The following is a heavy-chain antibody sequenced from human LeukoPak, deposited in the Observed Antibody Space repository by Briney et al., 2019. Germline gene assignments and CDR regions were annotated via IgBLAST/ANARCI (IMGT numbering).Heavy chain of an antibody. CDR2: IRYDGSNK. CDR3: VKESTGSTSLDY. Sequence: GGSLRLSCAASRFTFSTYGMHWVRQAPGKGLEWVAFIRYDGSNKYYADSVKGRFTISRDNSKNTLYLQINSLRAEDTAVYFCVKESTGSTSLDYWGQGALVTVSS. J-gene: IGHJ4*02. V-gene: IGHV3-30*02. CDR1: RFTFSTYG. D-gene: IGHD1-7*01.